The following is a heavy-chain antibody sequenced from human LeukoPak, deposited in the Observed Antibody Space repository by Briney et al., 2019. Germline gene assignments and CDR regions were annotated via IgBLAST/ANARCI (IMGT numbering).Heavy chain of an antibody. CDR1: GHTFTSYA. D-gene: IGHD3-10*01. CDR2: INAGNGNT. V-gene: IGHV1-3*01. J-gene: IGHJ4*02. CDR3: ARDLAGLYGSGIGDYYFDY. Sequence: GASVKVSCKASGHTFTSYAMHWVRQAPGQRLEWMGWINAGNGNTKYSQKFQGRVTITRDTSASTAYMELSSLRSEDTAVYYCARDLAGLYGSGIGDYYFDYWGQGTLVTVSS.